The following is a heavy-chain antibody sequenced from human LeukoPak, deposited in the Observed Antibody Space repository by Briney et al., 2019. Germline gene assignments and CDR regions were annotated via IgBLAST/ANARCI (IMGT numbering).Heavy chain of an antibody. CDR3: ARDPYYYDYSHFDY. J-gene: IGHJ4*02. CDR1: GYTFTDYY. D-gene: IGHD3-22*01. CDR2: INPKSGGT. V-gene: IGHV1-2*02. Sequence: ASVKVSCKASGYTFTDYYMHWVRQAPGQGLEWMGWINPKSGGTNYAQQFGGRVTLTRDTSISTSYMEVSGLRYDDTAVYYCARDPYYYDYSHFDYWGQGTLVSVST.